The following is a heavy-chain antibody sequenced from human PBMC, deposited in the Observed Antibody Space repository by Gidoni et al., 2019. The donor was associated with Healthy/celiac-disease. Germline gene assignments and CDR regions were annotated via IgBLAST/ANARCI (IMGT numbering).Heavy chain of an antibody. CDR2: ISRSSSYI. CDR3: ARDVRPVYYYYGMDV. Sequence: EVQLVESGGGLVKPGGSLRLSCAASGFTVSSYSMNWVRQAPGKGLEWVSSISRSSSYIYYADSVKGRFTISRDNAKNSLYLQMNSLRAEDTAVYYCARDVRPVYYYYGMDVWGQGTTVTVSS. CDR1: GFTVSSYS. J-gene: IGHJ6*02. V-gene: IGHV3-21*01.